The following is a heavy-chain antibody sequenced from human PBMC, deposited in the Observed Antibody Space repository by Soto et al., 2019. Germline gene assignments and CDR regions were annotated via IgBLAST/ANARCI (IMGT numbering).Heavy chain of an antibody. CDR2: IVVGSRNT. Sequence: SVKVSCKVSGFTFTDSAVQWVRQARGQGLEWIGWIVVGSRNTNYAQKFQEGVTITRDMSTSTAYMELSSLRSEDTAVYYCAAGRTGGSYYGMDVWGQGTTVTVSS. CDR3: AAGRTGGSYYGMDV. J-gene: IGHJ6*02. CDR1: GFTFTDSA. D-gene: IGHD2-2*01. V-gene: IGHV1-58*01.